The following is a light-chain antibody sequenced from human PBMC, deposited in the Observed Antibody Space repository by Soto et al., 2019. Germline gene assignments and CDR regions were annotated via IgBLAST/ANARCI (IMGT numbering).Light chain of an antibody. V-gene: IGKV3-20*01. Sequence: SPATLSVSPGAGAPLSGRASQTVNNRYLAWYQQKPGQAHRLLIYGASSGATGIPDRFSGSGSGTDFTLTISRLEPEEFAVYYCQQYSRSPPTVGQGTRLEIK. CDR3: QQYSRSPPT. CDR1: QTVNNRY. J-gene: IGKJ5*01. CDR2: GAS.